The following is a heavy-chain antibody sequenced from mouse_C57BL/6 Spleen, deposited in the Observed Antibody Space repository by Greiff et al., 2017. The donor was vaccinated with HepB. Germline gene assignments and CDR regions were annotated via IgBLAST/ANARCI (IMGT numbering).Heavy chain of an antibody. J-gene: IGHJ2*01. CDR1: GYAFSSYW. CDR3: AREGYDYYFDY. D-gene: IGHD2-4*01. Sequence: QVQLQQSGAELVKPGASVKISCKASGYAFSSYWMNWVKQRPGKGLEWIGQIYPGDGDTNYNGKFKGKATLTADKSSSTAYMQLSSLTSEDSAVYCCAREGYDYYFDYWGQGTTLTVSS. V-gene: IGHV1-80*01. CDR2: IYPGDGDT.